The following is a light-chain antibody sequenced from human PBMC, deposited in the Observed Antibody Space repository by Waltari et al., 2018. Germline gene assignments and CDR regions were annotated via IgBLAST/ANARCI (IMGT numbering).Light chain of an antibody. J-gene: IGLJ3*02. CDR3: AAWDDSLSWV. V-gene: IGLV1-44*01. CDR1: SSNIGSNT. CDR2: RNS. Sequence: QSVLTQPPSASGTPGQRVTISCSGSSSNIGSNTVNWYQQLPGTAPKLLIYRNSQRPSGVPDRCAGAKSGNSAARAIMGLQSEDEAEYDCAAWDDSLSWVFGGGTKLTVL.